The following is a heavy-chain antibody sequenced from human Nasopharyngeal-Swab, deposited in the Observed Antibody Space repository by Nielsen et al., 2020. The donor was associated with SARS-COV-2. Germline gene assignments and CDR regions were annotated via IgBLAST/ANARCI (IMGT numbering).Heavy chain of an antibody. Sequence: VRQAPGKGLEWVSVIYSGGSRHYADSVKGRFTISRDNSKNALYLQMNSLRAEDTAVYYCARSRLPGVFSVTASWYFDLWGRGTLVTASS. CDR2: IYSGGSR. J-gene: IGHJ2*01. CDR3: ARSRLPGVFSVTASWYFDL. V-gene: IGHV3-53*01. D-gene: IGHD2-21*02.